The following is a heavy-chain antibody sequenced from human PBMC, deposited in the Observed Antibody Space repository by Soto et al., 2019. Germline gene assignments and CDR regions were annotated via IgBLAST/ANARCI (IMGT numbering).Heavy chain of an antibody. V-gene: IGHV3-23*01. D-gene: IGHD2-21*01. Sequence: GGSLRLSCAASGFTFSSYAMSWVRQAPGKGLEWVSAIRGSGGSTYYADSVKGRFTISRDNSKNTLYLQMNSLRAEDTAVYYCAKVGYCGGDCFRTTFDYWGQGTLVTVSS. CDR3: AKVGYCGGDCFRTTFDY. J-gene: IGHJ4*02. CDR1: GFTFSSYA. CDR2: IRGSGGST.